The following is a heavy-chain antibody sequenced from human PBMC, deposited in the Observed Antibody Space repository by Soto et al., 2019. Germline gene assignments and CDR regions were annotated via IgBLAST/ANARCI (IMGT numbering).Heavy chain of an antibody. Sequence: PSETLSLPCAVSGGSISSYYWSWIRQPPGKGLEWIGYIYYSGSTNYNPSLKSRVTISVDTSKNQFSLKLSSVTAADTAVYYCARGDYDILTGYTYYYYYGMDVWGQGTTVTVSS. CDR2: IYYSGST. CDR1: GGSISSYY. J-gene: IGHJ6*02. CDR3: ARGDYDILTGYTYYYYYGMDV. D-gene: IGHD3-9*01. V-gene: IGHV4-59*01.